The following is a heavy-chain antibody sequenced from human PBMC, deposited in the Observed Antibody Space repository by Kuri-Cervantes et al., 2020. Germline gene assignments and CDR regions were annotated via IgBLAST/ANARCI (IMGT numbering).Heavy chain of an antibody. V-gene: IGHV3-21*04. CDR3: ATSYMVQGVIIPPNFDY. J-gene: IGHJ4*02. Sequence: GESLKISCAASGFTFSSYSMNWVRQAPGKGLEWVSSISSSSSYIYYADSVKGRFTISRDNAKNSLYLQMNSLRAEDTAVYYCATSYMVQGVIIPPNFDYWGQGTLVTVSS. CDR1: GFTFSSYS. CDR2: ISSSSSYI. D-gene: IGHD3-10*01.